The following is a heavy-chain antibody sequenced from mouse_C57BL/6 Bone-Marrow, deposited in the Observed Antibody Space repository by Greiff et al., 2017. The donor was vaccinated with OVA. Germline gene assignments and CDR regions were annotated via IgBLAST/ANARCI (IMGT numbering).Heavy chain of an antibody. CDR2: ISYSGST. CDR3: ARELRFYCFDY. D-gene: IGHD1-1*01. CDR1: GYSITSGYD. J-gene: IGHJ2*01. Sequence: ESGPGMVKPSQSLSLTCTVTGYSITSGYDWHWIRHFPGNKLEWMGYISYSGSTNYNPSLKSRISITHDTSKNHFFLKLNSVTTEDTATYYCARELRFYCFDYWGQGTTLTVSS. V-gene: IGHV3-1*01.